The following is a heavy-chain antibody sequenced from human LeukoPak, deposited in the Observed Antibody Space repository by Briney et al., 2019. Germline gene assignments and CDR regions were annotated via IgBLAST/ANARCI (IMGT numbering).Heavy chain of an antibody. CDR1: GFPFSSYS. Sequence: QPGGSLRLSCAASGFPFSSYSMNWVRQAQGKGLEGVPYISSSSSTIYYADSVKGRFTISRDNAKNSLYLQMNSVRAEEKAVYYCAKGGLGYCSSTSCPGVNYYYYMDVWGKGTTVTVSS. CDR2: ISSSSSTI. V-gene: IGHV3-48*01. CDR3: AKGGLGYCSSTSCPGVNYYYYMDV. J-gene: IGHJ6*03. D-gene: IGHD2-2*01.